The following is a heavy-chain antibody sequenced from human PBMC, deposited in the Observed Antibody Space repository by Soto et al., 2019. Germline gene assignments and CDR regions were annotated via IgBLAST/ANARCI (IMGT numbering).Heavy chain of an antibody. V-gene: IGHV4-61*01. CDR3: ARAKLSGYCSGGSCYQVRPNWFDP. CDR2: IYYSGST. CDR1: GGSVSSGSYY. J-gene: IGHJ5*02. Sequence: SETLSLTCTVSGGSVSSGSYYWGWIRQPPGKGLEWIGYIYYSGSTNYNPSLKSRVTISVDTSKNQFSLKLSSVTAADTAVYYCARAKLSGYCSGGSCYQVRPNWFDPWGQGTLVTV. D-gene: IGHD2-15*01.